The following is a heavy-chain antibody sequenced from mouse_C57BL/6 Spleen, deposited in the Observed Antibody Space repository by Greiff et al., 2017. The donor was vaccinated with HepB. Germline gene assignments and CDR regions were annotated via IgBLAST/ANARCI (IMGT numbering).Heavy chain of an antibody. V-gene: IGHV1-18*01. CDR3: ARPSRGGSSSFFDY. D-gene: IGHD1-1*01. J-gene: IGHJ2*01. CDR1: GYTFTDYN. Sequence: VQLKQSGPELVKPGASVKIPCKASGYTFTDYNMDWVKQSHGKSLEWIGDINPNNGGTIYNQKFKGKATLTVDKSSSTAYMELRSLTSEDTAVYYCARPSRGGSSSFFDYWGQGTTLTVSS. CDR2: INPNNGGT.